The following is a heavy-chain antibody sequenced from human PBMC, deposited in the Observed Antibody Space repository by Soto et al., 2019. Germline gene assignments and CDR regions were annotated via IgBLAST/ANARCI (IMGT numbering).Heavy chain of an antibody. J-gene: IGHJ6*02. CDR2: IWYDGSNK. Sequence: GGSLRLSCAASGFTFSSYGMHWVRQAPGKGLEWVAVIWYDGSNKYYADTVKGRFTISRDNSKNTLYLKMNSLRAEDTAVYYCARDLVVGANYYYYGMDVWGQGTTVTVSS. CDR1: GFTFSSYG. D-gene: IGHD1-26*01. V-gene: IGHV3-33*01. CDR3: ARDLVVGANYYYYGMDV.